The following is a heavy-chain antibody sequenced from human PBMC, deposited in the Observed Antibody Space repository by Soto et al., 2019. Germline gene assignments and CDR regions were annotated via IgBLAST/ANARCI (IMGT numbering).Heavy chain of an antibody. D-gene: IGHD3-9*01. CDR1: GGSISSYY. J-gene: IGHJ5*02. CDR2: IYYSGSS. CDR3: ARGTGYYDILTGYSAGWFDP. V-gene: IGHV4-59*01. Sequence: SETLSLTSTVSGGSISSYYWSWIRQRPGKGLEWIGYIYYSGSSNYNPSLKSRVTISVATSKNQFSLQLSSVTAADTAVYSCARGTGYYDILTGYSAGWFDPWGQGTLVTVSS.